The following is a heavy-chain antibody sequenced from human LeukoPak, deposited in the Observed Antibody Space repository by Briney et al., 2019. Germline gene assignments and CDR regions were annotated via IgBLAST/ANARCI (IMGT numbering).Heavy chain of an antibody. CDR3: AREVVDTAMVRWFDP. CDR1: GGSISSYY. J-gene: IGHJ5*02. V-gene: IGHV4-59*01. Sequence: PSETLSLTCTVSGGSISSYYWSWIRQPPGKGLEWIGYIYYSGSTNYNPSLKGRVTISVDTSKNQFSLKLSSVTAADTAVYYCAREVVDTAMVRWFDPWGQGTLVTVSS. D-gene: IGHD5-18*01. CDR2: IYYSGST.